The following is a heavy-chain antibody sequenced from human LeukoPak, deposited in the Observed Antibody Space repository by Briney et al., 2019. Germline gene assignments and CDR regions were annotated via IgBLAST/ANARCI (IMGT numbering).Heavy chain of an antibody. Sequence: GGSPRLSCAASGFTFSSYWMHWVRQAPGKGLVWVSRINSDGSSTSYADSVKGRFTISRDNAKNTLYLQMNSLRAEDTAVYYCARVLYYYDSSGYYYFPFDYWGQGTLVTVSS. CDR1: GFTFSSYW. J-gene: IGHJ4*02. V-gene: IGHV3-74*01. CDR3: ARVLYYYDSSGYYYFPFDY. D-gene: IGHD3-22*01. CDR2: INSDGSST.